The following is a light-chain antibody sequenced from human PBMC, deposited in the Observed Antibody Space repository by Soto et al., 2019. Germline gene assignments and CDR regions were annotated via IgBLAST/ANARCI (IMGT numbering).Light chain of an antibody. J-gene: IGKJ1*01. CDR2: KAS. CDR3: QHYHNYPWT. CDR1: QSINKW. Sequence: DIQMTQSPSTLSASPGHRVIITCRASQSINKWLAWYPQRPGEAPKLLIYKASHSQSGDPSRFSGRGSRTEFPLPISSRQPADFASHHCQHYHNYPWTFGQGTKVEIK. V-gene: IGKV1-5*03.